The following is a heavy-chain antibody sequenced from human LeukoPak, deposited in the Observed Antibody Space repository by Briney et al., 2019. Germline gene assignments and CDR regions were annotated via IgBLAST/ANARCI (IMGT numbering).Heavy chain of an antibody. CDR2: IFYSGST. CDR1: GGSFSGYY. V-gene: IGHV4-34*12. Sequence: SETLSLTCAVYGGSFSGYYWGWIRQPPGKGLEWIGNIFYSGSTYYSPSLKSRVTISLDTSRNQFSLKLNSVTAADTAIYYCAKSNGYGLVDIWGQGTMVTVSS. CDR3: AKSNGYGLVDI. J-gene: IGHJ3*02. D-gene: IGHD3-10*01.